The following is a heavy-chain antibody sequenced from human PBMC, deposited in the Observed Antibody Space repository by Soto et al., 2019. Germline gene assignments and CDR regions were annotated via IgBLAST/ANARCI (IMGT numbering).Heavy chain of an antibody. J-gene: IGHJ4*02. CDR1: GFTFTSSA. CDR2: IVVGSGNT. Sequence: SVKVSCKASGFTFTSSAVQWVRQARGQRLEWIGWIVVGSGNTNYAQKFQERVTTTRDMSTSTAYMELSSLRSEDTAVYYCAADPFPYDSSGPPFDYWGQGTLVTVSS. V-gene: IGHV1-58*01. CDR3: AADPFPYDSSGPPFDY. D-gene: IGHD3-22*01.